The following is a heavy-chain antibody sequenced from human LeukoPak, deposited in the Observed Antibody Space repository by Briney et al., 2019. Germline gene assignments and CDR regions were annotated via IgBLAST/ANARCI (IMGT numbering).Heavy chain of an antibody. CDR2: INHSGST. CDR3: ARCPGSLWYSSGWYDY. CDR1: GGSFSGYY. V-gene: IGHV4-34*01. Sequence: SETLSLTCAVYGGSFSGYYWSWIRQPPGKGLEWIGEINHSGSTNYNPSLKSRVTISVDTSKNQFSLKLSSVTAADTAVYYCARCPGSLWYSSGWYDYWGQGTLVTVSS. D-gene: IGHD6-19*01. J-gene: IGHJ4*02.